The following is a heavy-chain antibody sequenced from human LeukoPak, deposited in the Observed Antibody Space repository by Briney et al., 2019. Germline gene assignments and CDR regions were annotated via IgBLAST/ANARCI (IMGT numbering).Heavy chain of an antibody. V-gene: IGHV4-39*07. Sequence: SETLSLTCTVSGGSISSSSYYWGWIRQPPGKGLEWIGSIYHSGSTNYNPSLKSRVTISVDKSKNQFSLKLSSVTAADTAVYYCARGGGNGSGSYYNEFDYWGQGTLVTVSS. J-gene: IGHJ4*02. CDR1: GGSISSSSYY. D-gene: IGHD3-10*01. CDR2: IYHSGST. CDR3: ARGGGNGSGSYYNEFDY.